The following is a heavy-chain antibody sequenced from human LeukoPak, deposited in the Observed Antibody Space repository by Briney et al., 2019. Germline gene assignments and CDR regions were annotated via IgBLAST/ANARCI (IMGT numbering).Heavy chain of an antibody. CDR2: IYYSGST. D-gene: IGHD7-27*01. V-gene: IGHV4-59*01. Sequence: PSETLSLTCAVYGGSFSGYYWSWIRQPPGKGLEWIGYIYYSGSTNYNPSLKSRVTISVDTSKNQFSLKLSSVTAAGTAVYYCARDSSGSFDYWGQGTLVTVSS. CDR1: GGSFSGYY. CDR3: ARDSSGSFDY. J-gene: IGHJ4*02.